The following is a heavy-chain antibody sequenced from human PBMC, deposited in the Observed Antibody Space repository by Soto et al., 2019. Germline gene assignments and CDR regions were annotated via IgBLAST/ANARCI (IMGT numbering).Heavy chain of an antibody. CDR3: ARGVVDRVWFDP. CDR2: IYYSGST. Sequence: QVQLQESGPGLVKPSQTLSLTCTVSGGSISSGGYYWSWIRQHPGKGLEWIGYIYYSGSTYYNPSLKSRVTISVDTSKNQFSLKLSSVTATDTAVYYCARGVVDRVWFDPWGQGTLVTVSS. J-gene: IGHJ5*02. D-gene: IGHD2-2*01. V-gene: IGHV4-31*03. CDR1: GGSISSGGYY.